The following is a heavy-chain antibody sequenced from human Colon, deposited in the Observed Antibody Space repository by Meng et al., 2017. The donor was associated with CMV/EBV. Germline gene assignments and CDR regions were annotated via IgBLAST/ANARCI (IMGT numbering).Heavy chain of an antibody. CDR2: INPNSGGT. Sequence: SGAVGNKARASVKVTCKAFEDTFTGYYMHWVRQAPGQGIEWMGWINPNSGGTNYAQKFQGRVTMTRDTSITTAYMELSRLRSDDTAVYYCARDWYPGDRRGSFDYWGQGTLVTVSS. J-gene: IGHJ4*02. V-gene: IGHV1-2*02. CDR3: ARDWYPGDRRGSFDY. CDR1: EDTFTGYY. D-gene: IGHD3-22*01.